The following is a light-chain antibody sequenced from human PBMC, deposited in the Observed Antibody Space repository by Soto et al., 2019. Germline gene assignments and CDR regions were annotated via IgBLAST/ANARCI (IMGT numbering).Light chain of an antibody. CDR1: KSNIGNYH. CDR2: DDN. J-gene: IGLJ2*01. Sequence: QSVLTQPPSVSAAPGQKVTFSCSGSKSNIGNYHVSWYQQFPGTAPKLLIYDDNKRPSGIPDRFSGSKSGTSATLSITGLQAGDEADYYCGTSDSSLSSWVFGGGTKLTVL. CDR3: GTSDSSLSSWV. V-gene: IGLV1-51*01.